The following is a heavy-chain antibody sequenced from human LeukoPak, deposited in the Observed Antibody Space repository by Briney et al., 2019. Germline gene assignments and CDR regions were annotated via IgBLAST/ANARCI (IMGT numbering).Heavy chain of an antibody. CDR2: IKQDGSEK. D-gene: IGHD5-24*01. Sequence: GGSLRLSCAASGFTFSSYWMSWVRQAPGKGLEWVANIKQDGSEKYYVDSVKGRFTISRDNAKNSLYLQMNSLRAEDTAVYYCARDLEMATSRGTGAFDIWGQGTMVTVSS. J-gene: IGHJ3*02. CDR1: GFTFSSYW. CDR3: ARDLEMATSRGTGAFDI. V-gene: IGHV3-7*01.